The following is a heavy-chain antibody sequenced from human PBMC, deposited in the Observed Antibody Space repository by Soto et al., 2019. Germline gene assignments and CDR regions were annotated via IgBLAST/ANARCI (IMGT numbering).Heavy chain of an antibody. J-gene: IGHJ4*02. Sequence: QVQLVESGGGLVKPGGSLRLSCAASGFTLSDYYMSWIRQAPGKGLEWVSYISSSGSTIYYADSVKGRFTISRDNAKNSLYLQMNSLRAEDTAVYYCARDPEDIVEVPAATRPVDYWGQGTLVTVSS. CDR3: ARDPEDIVEVPAATRPVDY. D-gene: IGHD2-2*01. V-gene: IGHV3-11*01. CDR1: GFTLSDYY. CDR2: ISSSGSTI.